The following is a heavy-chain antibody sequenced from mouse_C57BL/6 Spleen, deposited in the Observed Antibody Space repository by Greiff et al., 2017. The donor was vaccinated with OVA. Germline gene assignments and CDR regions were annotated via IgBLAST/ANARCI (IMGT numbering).Heavy chain of an antibody. CDR2: ISSGSSTI. J-gene: IGHJ4*01. V-gene: IGHV5-17*01. D-gene: IGHD1-3*01. CDR3: ARKSSPYYYAVDY. Sequence: EVKLVESGGGLVKPGGSLKLSCAASGFTFSDYGMHWVRQAPEKGLEWVAYISSGSSTIYYADTVKGRFTISRDNAKNTLFLQMTSLRSEDTAMYYCARKSSPYYYAVDYWGQGTSVTVSS. CDR1: GFTFSDYG.